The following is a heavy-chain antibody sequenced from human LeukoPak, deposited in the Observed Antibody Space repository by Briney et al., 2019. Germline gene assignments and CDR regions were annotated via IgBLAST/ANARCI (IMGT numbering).Heavy chain of an antibody. CDR2: ISSASTYI. Sequence: GGSLRLSCAASGFTFSTYTMNWVRQAPGKGLECVSSISSASTYIYNADSAKGRFTISRDNAKNSLYLQMDSLRVEDTAVYYCAKDGGYGSGSYYPDYWGQGTLVTVSS. CDR1: GFTFSTYT. J-gene: IGHJ4*02. D-gene: IGHD3-10*01. V-gene: IGHV3-21*01. CDR3: AKDGGYGSGSYYPDY.